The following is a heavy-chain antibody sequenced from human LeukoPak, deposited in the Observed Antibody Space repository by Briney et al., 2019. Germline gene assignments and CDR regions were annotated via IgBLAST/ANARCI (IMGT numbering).Heavy chain of an antibody. CDR3: ARDLYDYVWGSYRYYYYMDV. D-gene: IGHD3-16*02. J-gene: IGHJ6*03. Sequence: GASVKVSCKASGYTFTSYGISRVRQAPGQGLEWMGWISAYNGNTNYAQKFQGRVTMTTDTSTSTAYMELRSLRSDDTAVYYCARDLYDYVWGSYRYYYYMDVWGKGTTVTISS. V-gene: IGHV1-18*01. CDR1: GYTFTSYG. CDR2: ISAYNGNT.